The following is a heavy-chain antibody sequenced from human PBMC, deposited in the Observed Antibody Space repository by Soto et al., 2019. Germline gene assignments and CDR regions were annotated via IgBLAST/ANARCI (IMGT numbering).Heavy chain of an antibody. D-gene: IGHD2-8*01. CDR3: ARPTNRGKYYYGMDV. J-gene: IGHJ6*02. Sequence: PGESLKISCKGSGYSFTSYWIGWVRQMPGKGLECMGIIYPGDSDTRYSPSFQGQVTISADKSISTAYLQWSILKASDTAMYYCARPTNRGKYYYGMDVWGQGTTVTVSS. V-gene: IGHV5-51*01. CDR2: IYPGDSDT. CDR1: GYSFTSYW.